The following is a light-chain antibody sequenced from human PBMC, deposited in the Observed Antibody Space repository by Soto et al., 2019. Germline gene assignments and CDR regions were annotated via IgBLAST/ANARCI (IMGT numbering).Light chain of an antibody. CDR2: NNA. CDR1: SSNIGAGYA. CDR3: QSHDNSLSGSYV. J-gene: IGLJ1*01. V-gene: IGLV1-40*01. Sequence: QSVLTQPPSVSGAPGQRVTISCTGSSSNIGAGYAVHWYQKLPGTGPKLLIYNNAIRPSGVPDRFSGSRSGTSASLAITGLQAEDEADYYCQSHDNSLSGSYVFGTGTKLTVL.